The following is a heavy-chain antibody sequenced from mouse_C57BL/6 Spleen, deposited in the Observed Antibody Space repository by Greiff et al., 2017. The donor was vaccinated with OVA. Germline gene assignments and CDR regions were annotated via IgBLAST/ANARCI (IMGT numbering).Heavy chain of an antibody. J-gene: IGHJ2*01. V-gene: IGHV5-4*01. CDR3: ARDRGGNYVYFDY. CDR1: GFTFSSYA. CDR2: ISDGGSYT. D-gene: IGHD2-1*01. Sequence: EVMLVESGGGLVKPGGSLKLSCAASGFTFSSYAMSWVRQTPEKRLEWVATISDGGSYTYYPDNVKGRFTISRDNAKNNLYLQMSHLKSEDTAMYYCARDRGGNYVYFDYWGQGTTLTVSS.